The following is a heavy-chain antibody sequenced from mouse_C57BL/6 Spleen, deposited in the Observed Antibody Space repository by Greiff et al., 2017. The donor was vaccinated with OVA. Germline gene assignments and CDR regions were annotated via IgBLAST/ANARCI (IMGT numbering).Heavy chain of an antibody. Sequence: QVQLKQPGAELVKPGASVKLSCKASGYTFTSYWMHWVKQRPGQGLEWIGMIHPSSGSTNYNEKFKSKATLTVDKSYSTAYMQLSSLTSEDYEVYYCASATRDWFAYWGQGTLLTVSA. CDR1: GYTFTSYW. CDR2: IHPSSGST. V-gene: IGHV1-64*01. J-gene: IGHJ3*01. CDR3: ASATRDWFAY.